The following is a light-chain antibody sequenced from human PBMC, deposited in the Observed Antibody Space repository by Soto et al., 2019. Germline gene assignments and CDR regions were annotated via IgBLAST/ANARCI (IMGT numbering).Light chain of an antibody. CDR3: QNYNSAPLT. Sequence: DILMTQSPSSLFASVGDRVTITSRASQGISNYLAWYQQEPGKVPKLLIYAGSTLQSGVPSRFSGSGSGTDFTLTISSLQHEDVATYYCQNYNSAPLTFCGGTKVDIK. CDR2: AGS. V-gene: IGKV1-27*01. J-gene: IGKJ4*01. CDR1: QGISNY.